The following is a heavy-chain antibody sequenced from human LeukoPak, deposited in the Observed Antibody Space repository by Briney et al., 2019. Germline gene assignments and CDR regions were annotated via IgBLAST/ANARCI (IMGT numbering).Heavy chain of an antibody. J-gene: IGHJ6*03. D-gene: IGHD3-10*01. V-gene: IGHV4-59*01. CDR3: ARVGHKFGPYYQNYFYMDV. CDR1: GGSISSNY. CDR2: VSDTGST. Sequence: PSETLSLTCTVSGGSISSNYWSWIRQFPGKGLEWIGYVSDTGSTKYNPSLESRVTMSVDTSKKQFSLKLTSVTAADTAVYYCARVGHKFGPYYQNYFYMDVWGRGTTVTIS.